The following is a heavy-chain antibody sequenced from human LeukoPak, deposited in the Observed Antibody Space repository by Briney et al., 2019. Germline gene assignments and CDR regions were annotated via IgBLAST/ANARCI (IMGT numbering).Heavy chain of an antibody. CDR2: IYYSGST. CDR1: GGSISSYY. CDR3: ARDKGAAGTFDY. V-gene: IGHV4-59*01. Sequence: PSETLSLTCTVSGGSISSYYWSWIRQPPGKGLEWIGYIYYSGSTNYNPSLKSRVTISVDTSKNQFSLKLSSVTAADTAVYYCARDKGAAGTFDYWDQGTLVTVSS. D-gene: IGHD6-13*01. J-gene: IGHJ4*02.